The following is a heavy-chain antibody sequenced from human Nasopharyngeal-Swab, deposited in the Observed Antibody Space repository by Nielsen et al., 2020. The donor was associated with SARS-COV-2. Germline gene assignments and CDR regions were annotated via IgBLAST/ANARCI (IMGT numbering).Heavy chain of an antibody. D-gene: IGHD6-13*01. CDR2: IIPILGIA. CDR1: GGTFSSYA. V-gene: IGHV1-69*04. Sequence: VQVSCKASGGTFSSYAISWVRQAPGQGLEWMGRIIPILGIANYAQKFQGRVTITADKSTSTAYMELSSLRSEDTAVYYCAGSWRAAAGYYYYYGMDVWGQGTTVTVSS. CDR3: AGSWRAAAGYYYYYGMDV. J-gene: IGHJ6*02.